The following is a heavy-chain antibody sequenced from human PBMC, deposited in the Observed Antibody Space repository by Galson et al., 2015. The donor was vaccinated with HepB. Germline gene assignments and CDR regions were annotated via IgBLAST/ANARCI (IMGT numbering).Heavy chain of an antibody. CDR3: AKGRVWFGELRYYYYGMDV. V-gene: IGHV3-30*18. D-gene: IGHD3-10*01. CDR2: ISYDGSNK. J-gene: IGHJ6*02. CDR1: GFTFSSYG. Sequence: SLRLSCAASGFTFSSYGMHWVRQAPGKGLEWVAVISYDGSNKYYADSVKGRFTISRDNSKNTLYLQMNSLRAEDTAVYYCAKGRVWFGELRYYYYGMDVWGQGTTVTVSS.